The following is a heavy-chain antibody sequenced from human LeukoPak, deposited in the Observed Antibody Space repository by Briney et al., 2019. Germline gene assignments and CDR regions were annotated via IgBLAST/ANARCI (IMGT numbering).Heavy chain of an antibody. Sequence: PGGSLRLSCAASGFTFSDYYMSWLRQAPGKGLEWVSYISSSSAYTDYADSVKGRFSISRDNAKNSLFLQMNSLRVEDTAVYYCASSFGSGSREYYFDYWGQGTLVTVSS. D-gene: IGHD3-10*01. CDR3: ASSFGSGSREYYFDY. CDR2: ISSSSAYT. CDR1: GFTFSDYY. V-gene: IGHV3-11*06. J-gene: IGHJ4*02.